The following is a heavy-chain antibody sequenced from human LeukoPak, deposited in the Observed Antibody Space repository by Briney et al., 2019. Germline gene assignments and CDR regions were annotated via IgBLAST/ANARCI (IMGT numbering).Heavy chain of an antibody. D-gene: IGHD3-9*01. CDR1: GGSISSSSFY. CDR2: ISYTGST. J-gene: IGHJ4*02. V-gene: IGHV4-39*02. Sequence: SETLSLTCSVSGGSISSSSFYWGWIRQPPGTGLEWIGSISYTGSTYYNPSLKSRVTISVDTSKNQFSLRLNSVTAADTAVYYCAREGGLRYFDWLFDYFDYWGQGTLVTVSS. CDR3: AREGGLRYFDWLFDYFDY.